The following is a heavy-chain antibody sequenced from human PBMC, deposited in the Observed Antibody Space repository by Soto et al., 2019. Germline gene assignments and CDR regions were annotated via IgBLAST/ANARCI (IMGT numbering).Heavy chain of an antibody. CDR1: GGSLSSSSYY. V-gene: IGHV4-39*01. D-gene: IGHD2-2*01. J-gene: IGHJ5*02. Sequence: PSETLSLTCTVSGGSLSSSSYYWGWIRQPPGKGLEWIGSIYYSGSTYYNPSLKSRVTISVDTSKNQFSLKLSSVTAADTAVYYCARRLGYCSSTSCSPDNWFDPWGQGTLDTVSS. CDR2: IYYSGST. CDR3: ARRLGYCSSTSCSPDNWFDP.